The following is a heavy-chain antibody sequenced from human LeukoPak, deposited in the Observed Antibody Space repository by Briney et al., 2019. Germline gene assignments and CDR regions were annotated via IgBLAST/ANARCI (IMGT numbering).Heavy chain of an antibody. CDR3: ARLRGENYESGGYLDY. V-gene: IGHV4-38-2*02. D-gene: IGHD3-22*01. CDR2: ISYRGDT. J-gene: IGHJ4*02. Sequence: SETLSLTCNVSGYSISSGHYWAWIRQPPGKGLEWIGSISYRGDTYYNPSLKSRVAMSVDTSKNQFSLKLSSVTAADTAVYYCARLRGENYESGGYLDYWGQGTLVTVSS. CDR1: GYSISSGHY.